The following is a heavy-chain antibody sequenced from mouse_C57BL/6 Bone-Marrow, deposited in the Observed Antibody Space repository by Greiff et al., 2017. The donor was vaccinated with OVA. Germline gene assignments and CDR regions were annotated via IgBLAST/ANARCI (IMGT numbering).Heavy chain of an antibody. V-gene: IGHV1-15*01. CDR2: LDPETGGT. CDR1: GYTFTDYE. Sequence: VQLQQSGAELVRPGASVTLSCKASGYTFTDYEMPWVKQTPVHGLEWIGALDPETGGTAYNQKFKGKAILTADKSSSTAYMELRSLTSEDSAVYYCTRGYSNYYAMDYWGQGTSVTVSS. D-gene: IGHD2-5*01. J-gene: IGHJ4*01. CDR3: TRGYSNYYAMDY.